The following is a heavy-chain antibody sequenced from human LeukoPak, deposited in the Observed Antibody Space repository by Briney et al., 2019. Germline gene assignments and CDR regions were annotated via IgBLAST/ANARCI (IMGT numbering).Heavy chain of an antibody. J-gene: IGHJ4*02. CDR3: ARDGGGFCGGDCYYLPFDY. CDR2: IIPIFGTA. V-gene: IGHV1-69*13. Sequence: GASVKVSCKASGGTFSSYAISWVRQAPGQGLEWMGGIIPIFGTANYAQKFQGRVTITADESKSTAYMELSSLRSEDTAVYYCARDGGGFCGGDCYYLPFDYWGQGTLVTVSS. D-gene: IGHD2-21*02. CDR1: GGTFSSYA.